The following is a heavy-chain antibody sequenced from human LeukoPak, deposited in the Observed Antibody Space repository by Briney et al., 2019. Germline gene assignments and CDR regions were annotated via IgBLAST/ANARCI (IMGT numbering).Heavy chain of an antibody. CDR2: IWYDGSNK. V-gene: IGHV3-33*06. J-gene: IGHJ4*02. CDR1: GFTFSSYG. CDR3: AKDLGYSYGPQGCYFDY. Sequence: GGSLRPSCAASGFTFSSYGMHWVRQAPGKGLEWVAVIWYDGSNKYYADSVKGRFTISRDNSKNTLYLQMNSLRAEDTAVYYCAKDLGYSYGPQGCYFDYWGQGTLVTVSS. D-gene: IGHD5-18*01.